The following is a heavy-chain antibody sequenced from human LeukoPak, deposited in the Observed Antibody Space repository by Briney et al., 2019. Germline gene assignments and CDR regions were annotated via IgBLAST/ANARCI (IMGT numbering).Heavy chain of an antibody. D-gene: IGHD2-15*01. Sequence: ASETLSLTCTVSGDSINTHYWSWIRQSPGKGLEWIGYFYTSGSTNFNPSLKGRVTISVDTSKNQFSLNLNSVTTADTAVYYCARYCRSGSCYSGRTFDPWGQGIRVTVSS. CDR2: FYTSGST. V-gene: IGHV4-4*09. J-gene: IGHJ5*02. CDR3: ARYCRSGSCYSGRTFDP. CDR1: GDSINTHY.